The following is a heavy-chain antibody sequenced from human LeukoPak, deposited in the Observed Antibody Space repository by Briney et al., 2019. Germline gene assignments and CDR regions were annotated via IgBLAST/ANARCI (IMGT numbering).Heavy chain of an antibody. Sequence: GSLRLSCAASGFTFSSYAMSGVRQAPGKGLEGVSAISGSGGSTYYADSVKGRFTISRDNSKNTLYLQMNSLRAEDTAVYYCAKKASYFSWFDPWGQGTLVTVSS. CDR1: GFTFSSYA. CDR2: ISGSGGST. D-gene: IGHD2/OR15-2a*01. CDR3: AKKASYFSWFDP. V-gene: IGHV3-23*01. J-gene: IGHJ5*02.